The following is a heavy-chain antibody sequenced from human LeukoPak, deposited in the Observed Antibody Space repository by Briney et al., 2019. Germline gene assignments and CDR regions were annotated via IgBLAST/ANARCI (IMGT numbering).Heavy chain of an antibody. J-gene: IGHJ5*02. D-gene: IGHD4-17*01. Sequence: SETLSLTCTVSGGSISSYYWSWIRQPPGKGLEWIGYIYYSGSTNYNPSLKGRVTISVDTSKNQFSLKLSSVTAADTAVYYCARLWTTMTYNWFDPWGQGTLVTVSS. CDR2: IYYSGST. V-gene: IGHV4-59*01. CDR3: ARLWTTMTYNWFDP. CDR1: GGSISSYY.